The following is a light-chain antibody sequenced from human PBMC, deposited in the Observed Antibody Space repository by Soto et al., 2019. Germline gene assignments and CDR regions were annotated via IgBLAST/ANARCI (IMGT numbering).Light chain of an antibody. V-gene: IGLV2-11*01. CDR1: SSDVGGYNY. Sequence: QLVLTQPRSVSGSPGQSVTISCTGTSSDVGGYNYVSWYQHHPGKAPKVMIYDVTKRPSGVPDRFSGSKSGNTASLTISGLQAEDEADYYCCSYAGSYTWVFGGGTKLTVL. CDR2: DVT. CDR3: CSYAGSYTWV. J-gene: IGLJ3*02.